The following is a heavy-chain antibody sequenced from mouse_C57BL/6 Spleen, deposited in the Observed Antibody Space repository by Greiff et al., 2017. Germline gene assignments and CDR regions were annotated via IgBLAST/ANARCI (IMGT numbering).Heavy chain of an antibody. V-gene: IGHV1-72*01. Sequence: VQLQQPGAELVKPGASVKLSCKASGYTFTSYWMHWVKQRPGRGLEWIGRIDPNSGGTKYNEKFKSKATLTVDKPSSTAYMQLSSLRSEDSAVYYCARGICDGPYYAMDYWGQGTSVTVSS. D-gene: IGHD2-3*01. CDR3: ARGICDGPYYAMDY. J-gene: IGHJ4*01. CDR2: IDPNSGGT. CDR1: GYTFTSYW.